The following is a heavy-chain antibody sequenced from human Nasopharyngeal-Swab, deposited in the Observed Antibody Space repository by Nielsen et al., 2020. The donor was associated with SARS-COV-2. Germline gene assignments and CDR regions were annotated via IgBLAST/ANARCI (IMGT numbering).Heavy chain of an antibody. CDR3: ARDGGYNWNSYYYYGMDV. CDR2: IYSGCRS. D-gene: IGHD1-7*01. Sequence: WMRQPRGGGREGVCVIYSGCRSYYADSVKGRFTISRVNFKNTLYLQMHSLRAEDTAVYYCARDGGYNWNSYYYYGMDVWGQGTTVTVSS. V-gene: IGHV3-53*01. J-gene: IGHJ6*02.